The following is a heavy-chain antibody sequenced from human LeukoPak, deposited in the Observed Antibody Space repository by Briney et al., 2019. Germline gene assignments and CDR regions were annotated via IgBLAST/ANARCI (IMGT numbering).Heavy chain of an antibody. V-gene: IGHV4-59*01. CDR3: AIHYGSGSGRYYYNYMDV. D-gene: IGHD3-10*01. J-gene: IGHJ6*03. CDR1: GGSISGYS. Sequence: SETLSLTCTVSGGSISGYSWTWIRQPPGQGLEWIGYFHNSRTTSYNPSLTGRVTISVDTAMDQISLKLNSVTAADTAVYYCAIHYGSGSGRYYYNYMDVWGKGTTVTVSS. CDR2: FHNSRTT.